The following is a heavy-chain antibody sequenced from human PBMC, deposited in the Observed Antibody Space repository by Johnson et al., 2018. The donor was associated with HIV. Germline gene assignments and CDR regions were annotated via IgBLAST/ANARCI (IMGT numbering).Heavy chain of an antibody. CDR3: AKSSPAAARFRLGSAFDI. D-gene: IGHD6-6*01. Sequence: EVLLLESGGGLIQPGGSLRLSCAASGFTVSSNYMSWVRQAPGKGLEWVSVIYSCGSTYYADSVKGRFTISRDNSKNTLYLQMNSLRAEDTALYYCAKSSPAAARFRLGSAFDIWGQGTMVTVSS. CDR2: IYSCGST. V-gene: IGHV3-53*01. CDR1: GFTVSSNY. J-gene: IGHJ3*02.